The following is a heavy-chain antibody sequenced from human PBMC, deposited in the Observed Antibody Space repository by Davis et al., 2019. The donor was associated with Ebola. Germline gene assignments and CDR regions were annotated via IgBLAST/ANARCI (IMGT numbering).Heavy chain of an antibody. CDR3: AAGGSRGSFDV. D-gene: IGHD1-26*01. CDR2: FDPQNNDI. Sequence: ASVKVSCKASGYTFTNYDMNWVRQAPGQGLEWMGNFDPQNNDIIYAHKFEDRVTMTEDTSTHTAYMELSSLRSDDASVYYCAAGGSRGSFDVWGQGTMVTVS. CDR1: GYTFTNYD. J-gene: IGHJ3*01. V-gene: IGHV1-24*01.